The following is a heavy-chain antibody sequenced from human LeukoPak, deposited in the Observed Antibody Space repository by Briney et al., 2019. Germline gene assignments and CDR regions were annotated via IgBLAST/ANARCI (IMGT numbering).Heavy chain of an antibody. Sequence: PGGSLRLSCAASGFTFSSYAMSWVRQAPGKGLEWISGISGNGVLTYYADSVKGRFTVSRDNSQNILHLQLNNVRAEDSAIYYCANSQGTIFGVVDYWGQGTLVTVSS. CDR1: GFTFSSYA. J-gene: IGHJ4*02. CDR3: ANSQGTIFGVVDY. V-gene: IGHV3-23*01. D-gene: IGHD3-3*01. CDR2: ISGNGVLT.